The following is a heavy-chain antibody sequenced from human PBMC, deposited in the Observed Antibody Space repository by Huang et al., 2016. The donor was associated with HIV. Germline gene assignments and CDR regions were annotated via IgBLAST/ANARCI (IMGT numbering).Heavy chain of an antibody. CDR2: INPSVGRN. CDR1: GYTFTYYY. D-gene: IGHD2-15*01. CDR3: ARGYCSGGSCFRVRPVFNYRMDV. V-gene: IGHV1-46*01. Sequence: QVQLVQSGAEVKKPGASVKVSCKTSGYTFTYYYIHWVRQAPGQGLEWMGLINPSVGRNNYAQRVQGRVTLTTDTSTSTVYMELSSLTSEDTALYYCARGYCSGGSCFRVRPVFNYRMDVWGQGTTVTVSS. J-gene: IGHJ6*02.